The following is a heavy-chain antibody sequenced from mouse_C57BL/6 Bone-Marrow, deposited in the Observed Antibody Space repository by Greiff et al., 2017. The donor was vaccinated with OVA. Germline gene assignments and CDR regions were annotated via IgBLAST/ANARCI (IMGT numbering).Heavy chain of an antibody. J-gene: IGHJ3*01. Sequence: QVQLQQSGAELARPGASVKLSCKASGYTFTSYGISWVKQRTGQGLEWIGEIYPRRGNTYYNEKFKGKATLTADKSSSTAYMELRSLTSEDSAVYFCARGYPAYWGQGTLVTVSA. CDR3: ARGYPAY. D-gene: IGHD3-1*01. CDR2: IYPRRGNT. CDR1: GYTFTSYG. V-gene: IGHV1-81*01.